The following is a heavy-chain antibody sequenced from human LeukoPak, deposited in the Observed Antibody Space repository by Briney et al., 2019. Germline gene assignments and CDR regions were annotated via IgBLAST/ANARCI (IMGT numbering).Heavy chain of an antibody. Sequence: GASVKVSCKAPGYTFTSYYMHWVRQAPGQGLEWMGWINPNSGGTNYAQKFQGWVTMTRDTSISTAYMELSRLRSDDTAVYYCARGVVDTAEFDIWGQGTMVTVSS. J-gene: IGHJ3*02. CDR3: ARGVVDTAEFDI. CDR2: INPNSGGT. CDR1: GYTFTSYY. V-gene: IGHV1-2*04. D-gene: IGHD5-18*01.